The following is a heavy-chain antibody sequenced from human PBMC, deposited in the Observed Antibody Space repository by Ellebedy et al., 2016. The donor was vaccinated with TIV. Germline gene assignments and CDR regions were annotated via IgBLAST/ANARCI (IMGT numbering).Heavy chain of an antibody. CDR3: ARVRWATVARGVPFHYGMDV. J-gene: IGHJ6*02. V-gene: IGHV1-69*13. D-gene: IGHD3-10*01. CDR1: GYTFTSYD. Sequence: ASVKVTCKASGYTFTSYDINWVRQAPGQGLEWIGAFIPMFGTANSAQKFQGRVTITADESMTTAYMDLSSLRSEDTAVYYCARVRWATVARGVPFHYGMDVWGQGTTVTVSS. CDR2: FIPMFGTA.